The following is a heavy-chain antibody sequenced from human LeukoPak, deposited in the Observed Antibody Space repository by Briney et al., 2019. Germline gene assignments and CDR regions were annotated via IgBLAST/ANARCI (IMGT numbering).Heavy chain of an antibody. J-gene: IGHJ4*02. V-gene: IGHV1-2*02. CDR3: ASGAGNWKTSKFDY. CDR1: GYTFTDYY. Sequence: GASVKVSYKASGYTFTDYYIHWVRQAPGQGLEWMGWINPNSGGTNYAQKFQGRVTMPRDTSISTAYMELSRLRSDDTAVYYCASGAGNWKTSKFDYWGQGTLVTVSS. CDR2: INPNSGGT. D-gene: IGHD1-20*01.